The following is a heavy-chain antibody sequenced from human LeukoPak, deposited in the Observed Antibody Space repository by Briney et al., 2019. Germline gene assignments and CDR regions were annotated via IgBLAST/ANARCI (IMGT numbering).Heavy chain of an antibody. Sequence: SVTVSCKASGFTFTSSAVQWVRQARGQRLEWIGWIVVGSGNTNYAQKFQERVTITRDMSTSTAYMELSSLRSEDTAVYYCAAEYSCSGGSCYGYYYGMDVWGQGTTVTVSS. CDR3: AAEYSCSGGSCYGYYYGMDV. CDR1: GFTFTSSA. V-gene: IGHV1-58*01. CDR2: IVVGSGNT. J-gene: IGHJ6*02. D-gene: IGHD2-15*01.